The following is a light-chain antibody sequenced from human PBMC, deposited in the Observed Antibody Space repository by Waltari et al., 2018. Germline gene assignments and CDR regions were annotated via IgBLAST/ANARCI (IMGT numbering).Light chain of an antibody. CDR1: SSDVGNYNR. CDR3: CSYAGSYSL. J-gene: IGLJ2*01. Sequence: QSALTQPPSVSGSPGQSVTISCTGTSSDVGNYNRVSWYQQPPGKAPKLMIYDVYDRPSGVPDRFSGSKSVNTASLTISGLQAEDEAHYYCCSYAGSYSLFGGGTKLTVL. V-gene: IGLV2-11*01. CDR2: DVY.